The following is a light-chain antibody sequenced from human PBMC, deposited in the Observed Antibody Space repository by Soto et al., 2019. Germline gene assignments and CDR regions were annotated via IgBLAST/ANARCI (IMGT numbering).Light chain of an antibody. Sequence: AIQMTQSPSSLSASVGDRVTITCRASQGIRNDLGCYQQKPRKAPKLLIYATSSLQSGVPSRFSGSGSGTEFTLTISSLQTEDFVTYYCLQDYTYPYTIGQGTQLKIK. V-gene: IGKV1-6*01. CDR1: QGIRND. J-gene: IGKJ2*01. CDR2: ATS. CDR3: LQDYTYPYT.